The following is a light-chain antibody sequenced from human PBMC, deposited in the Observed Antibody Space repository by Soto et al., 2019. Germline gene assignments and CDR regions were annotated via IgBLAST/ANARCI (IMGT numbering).Light chain of an antibody. J-gene: IGKJ5*01. CDR3: QQLNTLPFT. V-gene: IGKV1-9*01. Sequence: DIQLTQSPSFLSASLGDRVTVTCRSSQGINNYLAWYQQKPGKAPKLLIYKASSLESGVPSRFSGSGSGTEFTLTISSLQPDDFATYYCQQLNTLPFTFGQGTRLEIK. CDR2: KAS. CDR1: QGINNY.